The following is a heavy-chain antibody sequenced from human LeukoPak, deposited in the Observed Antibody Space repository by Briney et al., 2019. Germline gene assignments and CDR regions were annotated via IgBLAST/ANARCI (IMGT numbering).Heavy chain of an antibody. CDR1: GFTFSNYA. V-gene: IGHV3-23*01. CDR2: ISGSGSST. D-gene: IGHD2-8*01. J-gene: IGHJ2*01. Sequence: GGSLRLSCTASGFTFSNYAMSWVRQAPGKGLEWVSGISGSGSSTHYADSVRGRFTISRDNSKNTLFSQMNSLRAEDTAVYYCVKSNWASYWYFDVWGRGTLVTVSS. CDR3: VKSNWASYWYFDV.